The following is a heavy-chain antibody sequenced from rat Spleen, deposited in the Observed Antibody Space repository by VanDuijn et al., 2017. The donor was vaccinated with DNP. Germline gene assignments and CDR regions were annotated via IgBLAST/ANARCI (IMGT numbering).Heavy chain of an antibody. CDR1: GFTFSNYD. D-gene: IGHD5-1*01. J-gene: IGHJ2*01. V-gene: IGHV5S23*01. CDR3: ASLLLGAWD. Sequence: EVQLVESGGGLVQPGRSLKLSCAASGFTFSNYDMAWVRPAPTKGLEWVASISPSGGSTYYRDSVKGRFTVSRDNAKSSLYLQMDSLRSEDTATYYCASLLLGAWDWGQGVMVTVSS. CDR2: ISPSGGST.